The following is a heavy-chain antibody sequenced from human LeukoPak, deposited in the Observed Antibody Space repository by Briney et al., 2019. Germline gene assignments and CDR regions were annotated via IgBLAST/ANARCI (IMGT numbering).Heavy chain of an antibody. CDR1: GFTFSSYA. J-gene: IGHJ4*02. V-gene: IGHV3-30-3*01. D-gene: IGHD3-22*01. CDR3: ARDLYYYDSSGYFDY. Sequence: GGSLRLSCAASGFTFSSYAMHWVRQAPGKGLEWVAVISYDGSNKYYADSVKGRFTISRDNSKNTLYLQMNSLRAEDTAVYYCARDLYYYDSSGYFDYWGQGTLVTVSS. CDR2: ISYDGSNK.